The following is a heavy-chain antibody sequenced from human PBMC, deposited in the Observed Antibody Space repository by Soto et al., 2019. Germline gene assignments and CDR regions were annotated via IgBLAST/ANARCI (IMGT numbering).Heavy chain of an antibody. CDR1: GYSISNGYY. CDR3: ARDLVPYFYGSGDDY. D-gene: IGHD3-10*01. V-gene: IGHV4-38-2*02. J-gene: IGHJ4*02. Sequence: PSETLSLTCAVSGYSISNGYYWGWIRQPPGKGLEWIGSIYQTGNTHYSPSLKSRVTISVDTSKNEFSLKLSSVTAADTAVYYCARDLVPYFYGSGDDYWGQGTLVTVSS. CDR2: IYQTGNT.